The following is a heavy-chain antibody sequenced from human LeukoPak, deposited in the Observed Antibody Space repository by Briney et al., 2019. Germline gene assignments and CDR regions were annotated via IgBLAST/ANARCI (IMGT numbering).Heavy chain of an antibody. D-gene: IGHD3-10*01. J-gene: IGHJ5*02. CDR2: IGTAGDT. CDR1: GFTFSSYG. Sequence: GGSLRLSCAASGFTFSSYGIHWVRQPTGKGLEWVSAIGTAGDTYYSGSVKGRFTISRENAKNSLYLQMNSLRAGDTAVYYCARGPIREGLDHWGQGTLVTVSS. CDR3: ARGPIREGLDH. V-gene: IGHV3-13*01.